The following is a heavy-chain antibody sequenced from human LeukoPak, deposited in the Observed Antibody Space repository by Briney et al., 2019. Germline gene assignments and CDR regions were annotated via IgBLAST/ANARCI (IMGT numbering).Heavy chain of an antibody. CDR1: VFTFSSYG. CDR2: IRYDGSNK. J-gene: IGHJ4*02. V-gene: IGHV3-30*02. CDR3: AKEADY. Sequence: PGRTLRLSRAASVFTFSSYGMHSVRQAPGKGLDWVAFIRYDGSNKYYADSVKGRFTIPRDNSKNTLYLQMNSLRAEYRAGYYWAKEADYWGQGTLVTVSS.